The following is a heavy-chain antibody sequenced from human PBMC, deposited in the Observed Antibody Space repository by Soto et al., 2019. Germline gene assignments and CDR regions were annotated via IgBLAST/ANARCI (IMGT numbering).Heavy chain of an antibody. V-gene: IGHV6-1*01. D-gene: IGHD3-22*01. Sequence: PSETLSLTCASSGDSVSSNSAAWNWIRQSPSRGLEWLGRTYYRSKWYNDYAVSVKSRITINPDTSKNQFSLQLNSVTPEDTAVYYCARDLYDSSGKDVYYFDYWGQGTLVTVSS. CDR2: TYYRSKWYN. CDR3: ARDLYDSSGKDVYYFDY. CDR1: GDSVSSNSAA. J-gene: IGHJ4*02.